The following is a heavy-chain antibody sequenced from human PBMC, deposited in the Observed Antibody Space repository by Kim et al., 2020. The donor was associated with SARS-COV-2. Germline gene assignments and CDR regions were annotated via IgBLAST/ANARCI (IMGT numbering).Heavy chain of an antibody. J-gene: IGHJ6*02. CDR1: GGSFSGYY. CDR3: ARGSGSSGWYYYYGMDV. V-gene: IGHV4-34*01. D-gene: IGHD6-19*01. Sequence: SETLSLTCAVYGGSFSGYYWSWIRQPPGKGLEWIGEINHSGSTNYNPSLKSRVTISVDTSKNQFSLKLSSVTAADTAVYYCARGSGSSGWYYYYGMDVWGQGTTVTVSS. CDR2: INHSGST.